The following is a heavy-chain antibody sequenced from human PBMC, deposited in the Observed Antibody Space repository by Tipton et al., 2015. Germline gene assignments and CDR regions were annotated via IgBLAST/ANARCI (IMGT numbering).Heavy chain of an antibody. Sequence: SLRLSCAASGFIFSDYYMTWVRQAPGKGLEWVSYLRNSGSLIYYTDSVKGRFTISRDNAKNLLYLQMNSLRVEDTAVYYCGRVGSDWGFDYWGQGTLVTVSS. CDR3: GRVGSDWGFDY. V-gene: IGHV3-11*01. CDR1: GFIFSDYY. J-gene: IGHJ4*02. D-gene: IGHD6-19*01. CDR2: LRNSGSLI.